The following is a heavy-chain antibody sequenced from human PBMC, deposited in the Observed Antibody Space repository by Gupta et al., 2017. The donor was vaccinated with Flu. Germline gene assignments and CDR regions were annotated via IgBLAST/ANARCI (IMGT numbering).Heavy chain of an antibody. CDR2: IKSKSDGGTI. CDR3: FCLGTSGPLDEAFNV. J-gene: IGHJ3*01. V-gene: IGHV3-15*01. Sequence: EQLVESGGGLVKPGGSLRLSCAASGFTFATAWMTWVRQAPGKGLEWLGQIKSKSDGGTIDYVDFVKGRFTISRDDSKNILYLQMTSLKTDDTAIYFCFCLGTSGPLDEAFNVWGQGTMVTVSS. D-gene: IGHD3-9*01. CDR1: GFTFATAW.